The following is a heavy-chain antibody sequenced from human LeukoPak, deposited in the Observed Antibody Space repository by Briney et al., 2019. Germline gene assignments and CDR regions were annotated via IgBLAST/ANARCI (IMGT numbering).Heavy chain of an antibody. Sequence: PSETLSLTCTVSGDSISSPAYYWNWLRQLPGGGLEWIGYIFYTGGTYYIPSLASRVTISIDTSKNQFSLKLRSVTAADTAVYYCARRGQLTGFDHWGHGLLVTVSS. V-gene: IGHV4-31*03. D-gene: IGHD3-9*01. CDR2: IFYTGGT. CDR1: GDSISSPAYY. J-gene: IGHJ5*02. CDR3: ARRGQLTGFDH.